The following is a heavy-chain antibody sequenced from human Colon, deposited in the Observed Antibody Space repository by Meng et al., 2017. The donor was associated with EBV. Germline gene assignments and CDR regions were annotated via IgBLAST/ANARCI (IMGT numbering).Heavy chain of an antibody. CDR3: ARSSGSGNYANYYFDY. D-gene: IGHD3-10*01. V-gene: IGHV1-69*06. J-gene: IGHJ4*02. CDR1: GGTFISHT. CDR2: LLPLFGTP. Sequence: QVHLVQSEAEVKKPXASVLVSXEVSGGTFISHTIAWVRQAPGHGLEWMGGLLPLFGTPHYAQRFQDRLTITADRATGTAYLELTNLRSQDTAVYYCARSSGSGNYANYYFDYWGPGTLVTVSS.